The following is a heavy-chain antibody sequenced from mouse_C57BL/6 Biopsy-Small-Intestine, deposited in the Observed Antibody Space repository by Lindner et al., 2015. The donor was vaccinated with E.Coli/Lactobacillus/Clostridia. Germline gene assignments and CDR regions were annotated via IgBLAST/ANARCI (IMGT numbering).Heavy chain of an antibody. CDR1: GFTFSNYA. CDR2: ISDGTSYT. CDR3: ARAGGYYGSSYGFAY. D-gene: IGHD1-1*01. J-gene: IGHJ3*01. V-gene: IGHV5-4*01. Sequence: VQLQESGGGLVKPGGSLKLSCAASGFTFSNYAMSWVRQTPEKRLEWVATISDGTSYTYYPDNVKGRFTISRDNAKNNLYLQMSHLKSEDTAMYYCARAGGYYGSSYGFAYWGQGTLVTVSA.